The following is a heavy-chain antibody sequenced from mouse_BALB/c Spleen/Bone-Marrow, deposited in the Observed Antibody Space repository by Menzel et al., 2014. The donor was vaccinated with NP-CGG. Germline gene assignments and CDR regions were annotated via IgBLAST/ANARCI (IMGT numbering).Heavy chain of an antibody. D-gene: IGHD1-1*01. Sequence: VHLVESGPGLVAPSQSLSITCTVSGFSLTSYGVHWVRQPPGEGLEWLGVIWAGGSTNYDSALMSRLSISKDNSKSQVFLKMNSLQTDDTAMYYCARDYYGSSYFDYWGQGATLTVSS. CDR2: IWAGGST. J-gene: IGHJ2*01. CDR1: GFSLTSYG. V-gene: IGHV2-9*02. CDR3: ARDYYGSSYFDY.